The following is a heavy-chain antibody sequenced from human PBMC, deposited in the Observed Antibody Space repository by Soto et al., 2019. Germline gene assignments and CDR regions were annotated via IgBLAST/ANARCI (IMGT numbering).Heavy chain of an antibody. V-gene: IGHV3-21*01. Sequence: GGSLRLSCAASGFTFSSYSMNWVRQAPGKGLEWVSSISSSSSYIYYADSVKGRFTISRDNAKNSLYLQMNSLRAEDTAVYYCARGVNIAAAGLYYYYYMDVWGKGTTVTVSS. D-gene: IGHD6-13*01. CDR2: ISSSSSYI. CDR3: ARGVNIAAAGLYYYYYMDV. J-gene: IGHJ6*03. CDR1: GFTFSSYS.